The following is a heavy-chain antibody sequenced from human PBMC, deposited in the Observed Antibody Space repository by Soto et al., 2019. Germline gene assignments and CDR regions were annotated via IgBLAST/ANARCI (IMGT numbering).Heavy chain of an antibody. Sequence: GGSLRLSCAASGITFSTYAMSWVRRAPGKGLEWLSTIGTNGADKQYADFVKGRFTVSRDRSDGTLSLQMNSLRAEDTAVYYCAADYLRHNSLNGYYYSYGMDVWGQGTTVTVSS. CDR1: GITFSTYA. CDR2: IGTNGADK. D-gene: IGHD4-17*01. V-gene: IGHV3-23*01. J-gene: IGHJ6*02. CDR3: AADYLRHNSLNGYYYSYGMDV.